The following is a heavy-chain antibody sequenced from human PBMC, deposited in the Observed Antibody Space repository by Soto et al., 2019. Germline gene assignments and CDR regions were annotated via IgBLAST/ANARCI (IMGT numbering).Heavy chain of an antibody. V-gene: IGHV1-3*01. D-gene: IGHD2-15*01. J-gene: IGHJ6*02. CDR2: INAGNGNT. Sequence: QVQLVQSRAEVKKPGASVKDSCKASGYTYTSYARHRVRQAPGQRFEWKGWINAGNGNTKYSQKLQGRGTITRDTSASTAYMELSSLRSEDTAVYYCARTGVVVVAAAMDVWGQGTTVTVSS. CDR1: GYTYTSYA. CDR3: ARTGVVVVAAAMDV.